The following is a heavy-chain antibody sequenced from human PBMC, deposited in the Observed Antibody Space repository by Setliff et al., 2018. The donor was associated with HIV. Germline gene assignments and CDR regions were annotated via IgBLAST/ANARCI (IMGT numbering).Heavy chain of an antibody. V-gene: IGHV1-69*06. CDR3: ARGLPDCSGGNCYPYRFDY. CDR1: GGTFSTYA. D-gene: IGHD2-15*01. J-gene: IGHJ4*02. Sequence: ASVKVSCKASGGTFSTYAISWVRQAPGQGLEWMGRIIPIFGTANYAQKFQGRVTITADKSISTAYMELSSLRSDDTAVYYCARGLPDCSGGNCYPYRFDYWGQGTLVTVSS. CDR2: IIPIFGTA.